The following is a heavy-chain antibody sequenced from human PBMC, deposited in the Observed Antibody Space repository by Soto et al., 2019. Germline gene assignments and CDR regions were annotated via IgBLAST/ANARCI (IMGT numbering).Heavy chain of an antibody. D-gene: IGHD3-10*01. CDR1: GFTFSSYA. V-gene: IGHV3-23*01. Sequence: SLRLSCAASGFTFSSYAMSWVRQAPGKGLEWVSAISGSGGSTYYADSVKGRFTISRDNSKNTLYLQMNSLRAEDTAVYYCAKDVLLWFGEYDYYYYYMDVWGKGTTVTVSS. CDR2: ISGSGGST. CDR3: AKDVLLWFGEYDYYYYYMDV. J-gene: IGHJ6*03.